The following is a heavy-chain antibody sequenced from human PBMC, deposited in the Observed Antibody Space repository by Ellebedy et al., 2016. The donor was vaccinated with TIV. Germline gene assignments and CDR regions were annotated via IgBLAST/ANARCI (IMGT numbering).Heavy chain of an antibody. J-gene: IGHJ4*02. Sequence: MPGGSLRLSCTVSGGSVSSYYWSWIRQPPGKGLEWIGYIFYSGSTNYSPSLKSRVTISLDTSKNQFSLTLNSVTAADTAVYYCAGDYGAYFDYWGQGTLVTVSS. CDR1: GGSVSSYY. CDR2: IFYSGST. V-gene: IGHV4-59*08. CDR3: AGDYGAYFDY. D-gene: IGHD4-17*01.